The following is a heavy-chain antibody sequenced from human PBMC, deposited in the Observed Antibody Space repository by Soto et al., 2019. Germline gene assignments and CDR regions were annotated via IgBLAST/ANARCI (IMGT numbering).Heavy chain of an antibody. J-gene: IGHJ6*02. CDR2: IKQDGSEK. CDR3: ARDPRIAARLGPYANYYYYYGMDV. V-gene: IGHV3-7*01. D-gene: IGHD6-6*01. Sequence: TSETLSLTCTVSGGSISSSSYYWGWVRQAPGKGLEWVANIKQDGSEKYYVDSVKGRFTISRDNAKNSLYLQMNSLRAEDTAVYYCARDPRIAARLGPYANYYYYYGMDVWGQGTTVTVSS. CDR1: GGSISSSSYY.